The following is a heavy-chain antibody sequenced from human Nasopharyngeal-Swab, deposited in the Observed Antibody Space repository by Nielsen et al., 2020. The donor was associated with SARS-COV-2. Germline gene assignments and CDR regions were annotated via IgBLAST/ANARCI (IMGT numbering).Heavy chain of an antibody. CDR3: ARDQARLLYGMDV. Sequence: SETLSLTCAVYGGSFSGYYWSWIRQPPGKGLEWIGEINHSGSTKYNPSLKSRVTISVDTSKNQFSLKLSSVTAADTAVYYCARDQARLLYGMDVWGQGTTVTVSS. V-gene: IGHV4-34*01. CDR2: INHSGST. D-gene: IGHD2/OR15-2a*01. J-gene: IGHJ6*02. CDR1: GGSFSGYY.